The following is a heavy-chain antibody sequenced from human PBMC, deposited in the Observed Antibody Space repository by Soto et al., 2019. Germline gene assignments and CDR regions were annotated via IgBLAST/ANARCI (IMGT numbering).Heavy chain of an antibody. Sequence: ASVKVSCKASGYTFTSYAMHWVRQAPGQRLEWMGWINAGNGNTKYSQKFQGRVTITADESTSTAYMELSSLRSEDTAVYYCARGKVDTAMVNYYYYYGMDVWGQGTTVTVSS. J-gene: IGHJ6*02. CDR1: GYTFTSYA. D-gene: IGHD5-18*01. CDR2: INAGNGNT. CDR3: ARGKVDTAMVNYYYYYGMDV. V-gene: IGHV1-3*01.